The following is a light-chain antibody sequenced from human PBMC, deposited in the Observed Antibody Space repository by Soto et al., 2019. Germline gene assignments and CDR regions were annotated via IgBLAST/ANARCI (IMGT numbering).Light chain of an antibody. Sequence: EIQLTQSPLTLSASIGDRVTITCRASQDVSNWLAWYQQKSGKAPKLLIYKASSLQSGVPSRFSGSGSGTEFTLTISSLQPDDFATYYCQHYYNYWTFGQGTKVDIK. J-gene: IGKJ1*01. V-gene: IGKV1-5*03. CDR1: QDVSNW. CDR3: QHYYNYWT. CDR2: KAS.